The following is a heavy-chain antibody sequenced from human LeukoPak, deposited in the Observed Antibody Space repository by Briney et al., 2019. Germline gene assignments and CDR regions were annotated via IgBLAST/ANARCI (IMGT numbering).Heavy chain of an antibody. D-gene: IGHD3-10*01. CDR2: ISSSGSTI. Sequence: PGRSLRLSCAASGFTFSSYEMNWVRQAPGKGLEWVSYISSSGSTIYYADSVKGRFTISRDNAKNSLYLQMNSLRAEDTAVYYCARDPESSYGSGSYFDPWGQRTLVTVSS. J-gene: IGHJ5*02. CDR1: GFTFSSYE. CDR3: ARDPESSYGSGSYFDP. V-gene: IGHV3-48*03.